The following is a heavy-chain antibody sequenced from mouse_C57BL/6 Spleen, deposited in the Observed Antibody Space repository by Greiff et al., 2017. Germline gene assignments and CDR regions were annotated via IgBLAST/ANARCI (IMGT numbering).Heavy chain of an antibody. CDR3: ARKGDWYYFDY. J-gene: IGHJ2*01. CDR1: GYAFSSYW. Sequence: QVHVKQSGAELVKPGASVKISCKASGYAFSSYWMNWVKQRPGKGLEWIGQIYPGDGDTNYNGKFKGKATLTADKSSSTAYMQLSSLTSEDSAVYFCARKGDWYYFDYWGQGTTLTVSS. V-gene: IGHV1-80*01. CDR2: IYPGDGDT. D-gene: IGHD3-3*01.